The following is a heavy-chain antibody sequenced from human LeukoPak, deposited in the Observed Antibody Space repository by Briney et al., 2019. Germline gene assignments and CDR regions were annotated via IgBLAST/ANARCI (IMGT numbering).Heavy chain of an antibody. Sequence: PGGSLRLSCAASGFTFSSSWVHWVRQAPGKGLVWVSRINPDGSGTDYADSVKGRFTISRDNAQNLLYLQMNSLRAEDTAVYYCARAEYYRFDYWGQGALVTVSS. J-gene: IGHJ4*02. D-gene: IGHD2/OR15-2a*01. CDR1: GFTFSSSW. CDR2: INPDGSGT. CDR3: ARAEYYRFDY. V-gene: IGHV3-74*01.